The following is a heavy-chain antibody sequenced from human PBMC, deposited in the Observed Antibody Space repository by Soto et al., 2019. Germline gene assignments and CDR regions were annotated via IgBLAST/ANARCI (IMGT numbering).Heavy chain of an antibody. CDR3: AKVLTGAPWWGAFDI. J-gene: IGHJ3*02. CDR1: GFTFSSYG. D-gene: IGHD7-27*01. V-gene: IGHV3-30*18. CDR2: ISYDGSNK. Sequence: GGSLILSCAASGFTFSSYGMHWVRQAPGKGLEWVAVISYDGSNKYYADSVKGRFTISRDNSKNTLYLQMNSLRAEDTAVYYCAKVLTGAPWWGAFDIWGQGTMVTVSS.